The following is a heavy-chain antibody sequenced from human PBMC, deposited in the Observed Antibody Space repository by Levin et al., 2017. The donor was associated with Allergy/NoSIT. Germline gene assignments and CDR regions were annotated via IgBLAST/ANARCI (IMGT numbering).Heavy chain of an antibody. D-gene: IGHD4-23*01. J-gene: IGHJ6*02. CDR3: ARDLTDGGNQSYYYGMDV. Sequence: SVKVSCKASGGTFSSYAISWVRQAPGQGLEWMGGIIPIFGTANYAQKFQGRVTITADKSTSTAYMELSSLRSEDTAVYYCARDLTDGGNQSYYYGMDVWGQGTTVTVSS. V-gene: IGHV1-69*06. CDR1: GGTFSSYA. CDR2: IIPIFGTA.